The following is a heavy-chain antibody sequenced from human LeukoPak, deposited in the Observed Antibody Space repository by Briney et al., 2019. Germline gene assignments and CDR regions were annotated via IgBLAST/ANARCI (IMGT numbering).Heavy chain of an antibody. V-gene: IGHV4-39*01. CDR2: IYYSRST. J-gene: IGHJ4*02. CDR3: ARDYGGSSPFDY. CDR1: GGTISSSSYY. Sequence: SETLSLTCTVSGGTISSSSYYWGWLRQPPGKGLEWIGSIYYSRSTYSNTSLKSRVTISVDTSKNQFSLKLSSVTAADTAVYYCARDYGGSSPFDYWGQGTLVTVSS. D-gene: IGHD4-23*01.